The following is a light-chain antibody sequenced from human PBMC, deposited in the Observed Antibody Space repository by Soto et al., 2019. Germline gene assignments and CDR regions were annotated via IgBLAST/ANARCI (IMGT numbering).Light chain of an antibody. J-gene: IGKJ5*01. Sequence: EIVLTQSPATLSLSPGERATLSCRARRSVKYYLAWYQQKPGQAPRLLIYDASNRAAAIPARFSGSGSETDFTLTISNIEPEDFAVYYCQQRYAWPPITFGQATRLEIK. CDR2: DAS. CDR1: RSVKYY. CDR3: QQRYAWPPIT. V-gene: IGKV3-11*01.